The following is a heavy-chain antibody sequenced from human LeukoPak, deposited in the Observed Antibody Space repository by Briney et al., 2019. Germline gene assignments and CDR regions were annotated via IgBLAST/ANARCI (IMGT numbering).Heavy chain of an antibody. V-gene: IGHV1-2*02. CDR2: ISPDSDFT. Sequence: ASVKVSCKPSGYTFTDYYIHWVRQAPGQGLEWMGWISPDSDFTKYAQKFQDRVTLTRDTSISTVYMELSRLRSDDTAMYFCARDIGVWDEKTFDYWGQGTLVTVSS. D-gene: IGHD1-26*01. CDR1: GYTFTDYY. CDR3: ARDIGVWDEKTFDY. J-gene: IGHJ4*02.